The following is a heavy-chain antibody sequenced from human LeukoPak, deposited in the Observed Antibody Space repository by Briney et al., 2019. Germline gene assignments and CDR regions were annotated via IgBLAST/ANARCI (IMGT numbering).Heavy chain of an antibody. D-gene: IGHD6-13*01. V-gene: IGHV3-21*01. J-gene: IGHJ5*02. Sequence: GGSLRLSCAASGFTFSSYSMIWVRQAPGKGLEWVSSISSSSSYIYYADSVKGRFTISRDNAKNSLYLQMNSLRAEDTAVYYCAREVAAAGTEWFDPWGQGTLVTVSS. CDR3: AREVAAAGTEWFDP. CDR1: GFTFSSYS. CDR2: ISSSSSYI.